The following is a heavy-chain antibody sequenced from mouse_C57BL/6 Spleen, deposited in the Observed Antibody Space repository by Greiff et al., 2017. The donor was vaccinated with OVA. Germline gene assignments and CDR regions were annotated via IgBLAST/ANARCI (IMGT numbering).Heavy chain of an antibody. CDR2: FHPYNDDN. J-gene: IGHJ4*01. CDR1: GYTFTTYP. D-gene: IGHD2-4*01. CDR3: AMGNDYDDYAMDY. V-gene: IGHV1-47*01. Sequence: VQLQESGAELVKPGASVKMSCKASGYTFTTYPIEWMKQNHGKSLEWIGNFHPYNDDNTYNEKFKGKATLTVEKSSSTVYLVLSRLSSDDSAVYYCAMGNDYDDYAMDYWGQGTSVTVSS.